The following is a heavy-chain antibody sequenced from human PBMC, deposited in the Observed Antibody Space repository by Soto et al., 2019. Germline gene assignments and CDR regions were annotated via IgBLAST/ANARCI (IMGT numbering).Heavy chain of an antibody. V-gene: IGHV3-30*18. CDR1: GFTFSSYG. Sequence: QVQLVESGGGVVQPGRSLRLSCAASGFTFSSYGMHWVRQAPGKGLEWVAVISYDGSNKYYADSVKGRFTISRDNSKNTLYLQMNSLRAEDTAVYYCAKDRGTYYGSGSYSPNDYWGQGTLVTVSS. CDR3: AKDRGTYYGSGSYSPNDY. D-gene: IGHD3-10*01. CDR2: ISYDGSNK. J-gene: IGHJ4*02.